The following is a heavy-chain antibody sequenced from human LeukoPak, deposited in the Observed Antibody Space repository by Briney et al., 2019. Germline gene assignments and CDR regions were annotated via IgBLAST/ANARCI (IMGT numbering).Heavy chain of an antibody. D-gene: IGHD3-10*01. J-gene: IGHJ6*02. Sequence: PGASVKVSCTASGYTFTSHDIDWVRQATGQGLEWMGWMNPNSGNTGYAQKFQGRVTMTRDTSISTVYMELSSLTSADTAVYYCARGLVRGRFDRDVWGQGTTVTVSS. CDR2: MNPNSGNT. CDR1: GYTFTSHD. CDR3: ARGLVRGRFDRDV. V-gene: IGHV1-8*01.